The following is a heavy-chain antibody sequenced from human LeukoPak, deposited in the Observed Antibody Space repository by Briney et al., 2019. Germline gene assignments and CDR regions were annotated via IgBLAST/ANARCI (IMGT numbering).Heavy chain of an antibody. V-gene: IGHV3-30*04. CDR2: ISYDGRNK. Sequence: GGSLRLSCAASGFTFSGYAMHWVRQSPGKGLEWVALISYDGRNKLSADSVKGRLTISRDNSENTLYLQMNSLRPEDTAVYYCARGVGSYGDDYYYGLDAWGQGTTVTVSS. CDR1: GFTFSGYA. J-gene: IGHJ6*02. CDR3: ARGVGSYGDDYYYGLDA. D-gene: IGHD5-18*01.